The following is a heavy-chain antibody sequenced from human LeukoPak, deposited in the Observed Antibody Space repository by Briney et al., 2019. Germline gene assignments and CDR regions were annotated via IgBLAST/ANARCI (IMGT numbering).Heavy chain of an antibody. V-gene: IGHV3-23*01. CDR3: AKDYYGSGSYFPHDAFDI. D-gene: IGHD3-10*01. CDR1: GFTSSSYA. CDR2: ISGSGGST. J-gene: IGHJ3*02. Sequence: PGGSLRLSCAASGFTSSSYAMSWVRQAPGKGLEWVSAISGSGGSTYYADSVKGRFTISRGNSKNTLYLQMNSLRAEDTAVYYCAKDYYGSGSYFPHDAFDIWGQGTMVTVSS.